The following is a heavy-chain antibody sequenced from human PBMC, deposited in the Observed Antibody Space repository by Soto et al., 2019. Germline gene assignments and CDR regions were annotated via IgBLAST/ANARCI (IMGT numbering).Heavy chain of an antibody. J-gene: IGHJ4*02. Sequence: EAQLVESGGGLVQPRGSLRLSCAASGFTFSTYWMNWVRQAPGMGLEWLAIIRQDGTETHYVDSVKGRFTISRDNTKNSLFLQMNNLRADDTAVYYCVGGAGWELDYWGQGTLVTVSS. V-gene: IGHV3-7*03. CDR2: IRQDGTET. CDR1: GFTFSTYW. CDR3: VGGAGWELDY. D-gene: IGHD1-26*01.